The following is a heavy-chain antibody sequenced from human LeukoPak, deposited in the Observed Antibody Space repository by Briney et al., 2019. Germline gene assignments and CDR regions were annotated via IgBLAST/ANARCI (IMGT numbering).Heavy chain of an antibody. J-gene: IGHJ6*03. CDR2: ISGSGGST. CDR1: GFTFSSYA. CDR3: AKDGFLEWLARPQWVYYMDV. D-gene: IGHD3-3*01. V-gene: IGHV3-23*01. Sequence: GGSLRLSCAASGFTFSSYAMSWVRQAPGKGLEWVSAISGSGGSTYYADSVEGRFTISRDNSKNTLYLQMNSLRAEDTAVYYCAKDGFLEWLARPQWVYYMDVWGKGTTVTVSS.